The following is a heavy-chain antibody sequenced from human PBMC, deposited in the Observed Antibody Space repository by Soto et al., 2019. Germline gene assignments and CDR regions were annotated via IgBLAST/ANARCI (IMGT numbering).Heavy chain of an antibody. CDR3: ARDSPGYGDYVLFDY. V-gene: IGHV6-1*01. Sequence: SQTLSLTCAISGDSVSSNIVAWNWIRQSPSRGLEWLGRTYYRSKWSNDYAVSVESRITINPDTSKNQFSLQLDSATPEDTAVYYCARDSPGYGDYVLFDYWGQGTRVTVSS. CDR1: GDSVSSNIVA. CDR2: TYYRSKWSN. D-gene: IGHD4-17*01. J-gene: IGHJ4*02.